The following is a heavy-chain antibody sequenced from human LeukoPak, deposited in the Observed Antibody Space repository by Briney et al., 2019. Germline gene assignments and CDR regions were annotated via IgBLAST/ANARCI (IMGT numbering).Heavy chain of an antibody. V-gene: IGHV1-46*01. D-gene: IGHD5-18*01. CDR1: GYTFTRYY. CDR2: INPSGGSA. CDR3: ATDGYSQFFDH. Sequence: GASVKVSCKASGYTFTRYYMHWVRQAPGHGLEWMGIINPSGGSAIYAQKFRGRVTMTRDTSTSTVYMELSSVRSEDTAVYYCATDGYSQFFDHWGQGTLVTVSS. J-gene: IGHJ4*02.